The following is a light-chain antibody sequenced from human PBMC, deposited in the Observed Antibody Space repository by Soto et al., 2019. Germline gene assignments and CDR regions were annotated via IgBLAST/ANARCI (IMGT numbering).Light chain of an antibody. CDR3: QQDYNLPA. V-gene: IGKV3D-7*01. Sequence: EIVLTQSPATLSLSPGERATLSCRASQSVTTFLAWYQQKPGQAPKLLIYDASNRATGIPARFSGSGSGTDFTLTISSLQPEDFAVYYCQQDYNLPAFGQGTRLEIK. J-gene: IGKJ5*01. CDR2: DAS. CDR1: QSVTTF.